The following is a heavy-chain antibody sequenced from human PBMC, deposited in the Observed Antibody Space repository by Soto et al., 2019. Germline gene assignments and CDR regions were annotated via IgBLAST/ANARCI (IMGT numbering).Heavy chain of an antibody. CDR1: GFIFSGNW. CDR3: ARHRFGDYAFDS. V-gene: IGHV3-7*04. CDR2: IKQDGSEK. D-gene: IGHD4-17*01. Sequence: EVHLVESGGGLVQPGGSLRLSCAASGFIFSGNWMSWVRQAPGKGLEWVANIKQDGSEKRYVDSVEGRFTISRDNAKNSLYLQMNSLVVEDTATYYCARHRFGDYAFDSWGQGTLVTVSS. J-gene: IGHJ4*02.